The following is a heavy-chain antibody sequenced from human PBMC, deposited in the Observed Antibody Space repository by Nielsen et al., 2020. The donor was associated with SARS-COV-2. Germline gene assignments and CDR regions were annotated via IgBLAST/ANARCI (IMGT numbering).Heavy chain of an antibody. CDR3: ARGRVEVWFGELLAPYYYYGMDV. D-gene: IGHD3-10*01. J-gene: IGHJ6*02. V-gene: IGHV1-2*02. CDR1: GYTFTGYY. CDR2: INPNSGGT. Sequence: ASVKVSCKASGYTFTGYYMHWVRQAPGQGLEWMGWINPNSGGTNYAQKFQGRVTMTRDTSISTAYMELSRLRSDDTAVYYCARGRVEVWFGELLAPYYYYGMDVWGQGTTVTVSS.